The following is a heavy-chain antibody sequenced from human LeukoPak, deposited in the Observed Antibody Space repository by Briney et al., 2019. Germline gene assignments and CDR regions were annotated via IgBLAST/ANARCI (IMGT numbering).Heavy chain of an antibody. CDR3: ARRYSYPDAFDI. V-gene: IGHV1-69*05. CDR1: GGTFISYA. Sequence: ASVKVSCKASGGTFISYAISWVRQAPGQGLEWMGRIIPIFGTANYAQKFQGRVTITTGESTSTAYMELSSLRSEDTAVYYCARRYSYPDAFDIWGQGTMVTVSS. J-gene: IGHJ3*02. CDR2: IIPIFGTA. D-gene: IGHD5-18*01.